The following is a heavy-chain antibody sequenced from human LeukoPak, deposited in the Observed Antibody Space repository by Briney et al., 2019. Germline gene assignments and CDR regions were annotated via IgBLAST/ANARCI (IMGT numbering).Heavy chain of an antibody. D-gene: IGHD6-13*01. CDR1: GFTFSSYS. J-gene: IGHJ4*02. CDR3: ARGKGSAAHSFGY. Sequence: PGGSLRLSCAASGFTFSSYSMNWVRQAPGKGLEWVSSISSSSSYIYYADSVKGRFTISRDNAKNSLYLQMNSLRAEDTAVYYCARGKGSAAHSFGYWGQGTLVTVSS. CDR2: ISSSSSYI. V-gene: IGHV3-21*01.